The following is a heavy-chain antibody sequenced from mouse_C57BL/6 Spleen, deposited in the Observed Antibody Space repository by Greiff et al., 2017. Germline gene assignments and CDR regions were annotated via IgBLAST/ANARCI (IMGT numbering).Heavy chain of an antibody. CDR3: ASGVTVVRYFDY. CDR1: GYTFTSYW. CDR2: IYPGSGST. Sequence: QVQLQQPGAELVKPGASVKMSCKASGYTFTSYWITWVKQRPGQGLEWIGDIYPGSGSTNYNEKFKSKATLTVDTSSSTAYMPLSSLTSEDSAVYYCASGVTVVRYFDYWGQGTTLTVSS. J-gene: IGHJ2*01. V-gene: IGHV1-55*01. D-gene: IGHD1-1*01.